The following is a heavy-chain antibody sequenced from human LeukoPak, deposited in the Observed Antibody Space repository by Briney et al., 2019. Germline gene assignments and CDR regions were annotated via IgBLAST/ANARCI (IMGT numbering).Heavy chain of an antibody. CDR3: ARAAYPPVDYYYYYMDV. Sequence: GSSVKVSCKASGGTFSSYAISWVRQAPGQGLEWTGGIIPIFGTANYAQKFQGRVTITADKSTSTAYMELSSLRSEDTAVYYCARAAYPPVDYYYYYMDVWGKGTTVTVSS. J-gene: IGHJ6*03. CDR2: IIPIFGTA. CDR1: GGTFSSYA. V-gene: IGHV1-69*06.